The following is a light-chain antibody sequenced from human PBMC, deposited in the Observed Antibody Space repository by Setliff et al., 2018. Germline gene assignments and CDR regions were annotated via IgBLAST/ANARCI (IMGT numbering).Light chain of an antibody. CDR3: SSYASSINPYV. Sequence: QSVLTQPPSASGSPGQSLTISCTGTSNDVGAYNYVSWYQQHPGKAPKLMIYEVTKRXXXVPXXXXXSXXXNTASLTVSGLQGEDEADYYCSSYASSINPYVFGTGTKV. J-gene: IGLJ1*01. CDR1: SNDVGAYNY. CDR2: EVT. V-gene: IGLV2-8*01.